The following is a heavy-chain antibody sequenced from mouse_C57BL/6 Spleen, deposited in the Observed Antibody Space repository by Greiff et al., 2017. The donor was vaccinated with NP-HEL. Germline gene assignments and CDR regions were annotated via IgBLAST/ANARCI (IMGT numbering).Heavy chain of an antibody. D-gene: IGHD2-1*01. J-gene: IGHJ3*01. CDR3: TRGGGNQGAWFAY. Sequence: VQLQQSGAELVRPGASVTLSCKASGYTFTDYEMHWVKQTPVHGLEWIGAIDPETGGTAYNQKFKGQAILTADKSSSTAYMELRSLTSEDSAVYYCTRGGGNQGAWFAYWGQGTLVTVSA. CDR2: IDPETGGT. CDR1: GYTFTDYE. V-gene: IGHV1-15*01.